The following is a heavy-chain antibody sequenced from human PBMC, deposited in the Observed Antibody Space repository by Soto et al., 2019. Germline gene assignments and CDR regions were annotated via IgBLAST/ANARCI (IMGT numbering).Heavy chain of an antibody. J-gene: IGHJ6*02. V-gene: IGHV2-5*01. CDR3: VRQTTGSLIVPVAITPYYYLGFDV. CDR1: GFSFSTSGVG. CDR2: IYWNDDK. Sequence: QITLKESGPTLVRPTQNLTLTCTFSGFSFSTSGVGVNWIRQPPGKALEWLALIYWNDDKRYSASLRSRLTITKDTAKNQVVLTLSNLDPVDTATYYCVRQTTGSLIVPVAITPYYYLGFDVWGQGTSVTVSS. D-gene: IGHD2-2*01.